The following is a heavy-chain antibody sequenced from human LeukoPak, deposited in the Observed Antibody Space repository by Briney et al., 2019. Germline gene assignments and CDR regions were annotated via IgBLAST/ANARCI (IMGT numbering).Heavy chain of an antibody. CDR3: TSGTNDYGDRLYEFDY. V-gene: IGHV3-73*01. CDR2: IRSKANSYAT. Sequence: PGGSLRLSCAASGFTFSGSAMHWVRQASGKGLEWVGRIRSKANSYATAYAASVKGRFTISRDDSKNTAYPQMNSLKTEDTAVYYCTSGTNDYGDRLYEFDYSGQGTLVTVSS. J-gene: IGHJ4*02. CDR1: GFTFSGSA. D-gene: IGHD4-17*01.